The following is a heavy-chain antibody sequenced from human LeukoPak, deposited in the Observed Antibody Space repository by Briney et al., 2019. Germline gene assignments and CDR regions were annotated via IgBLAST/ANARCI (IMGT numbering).Heavy chain of an antibody. J-gene: IGHJ6*02. CDR2: IYYSGST. V-gene: IGHV4-59*08. CDR3: ARILTGYGSSYYYYGMDV. CDR1: GGSISSYY. Sequence: SETLSLTCTVSGGSISSYYWSSVRQPPGKGLEWIGYIYYSGSTNYNPSLKSRVTISVDTSKNQFSLKLSSVTAADTAVYYCARILTGYGSSYYYYGMDVWGQGTTVTVSS. D-gene: IGHD3-9*01.